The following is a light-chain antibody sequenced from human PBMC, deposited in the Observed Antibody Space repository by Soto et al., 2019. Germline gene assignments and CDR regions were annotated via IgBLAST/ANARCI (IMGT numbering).Light chain of an antibody. Sequence: QSALTQPASVSGSPGQSVTISCTGTSTNVGTYQAISWYQQHPGKAPKLILYEVSQRPSGVSDRFSGSKSGNTASLTISGLQAEDEDDYHCCSYASSSTYVFGTGTKLTVL. CDR1: STNVGTYQA. J-gene: IGLJ1*01. V-gene: IGLV2-23*02. CDR2: EVS. CDR3: CSYASSSTYV.